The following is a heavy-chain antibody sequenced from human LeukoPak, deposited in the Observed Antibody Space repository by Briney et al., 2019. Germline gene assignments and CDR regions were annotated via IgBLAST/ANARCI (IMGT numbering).Heavy chain of an antibody. D-gene: IGHD5-12*01. V-gene: IGHV3-23*01. CDR1: GFTFSNYW. CDR3: AKGTHIVAGYFDY. J-gene: IGHJ4*02. Sequence: PGGSLRLSCAASGFTFSNYWTSWVRQAPGKGLEWVSAISGSGGSTYYADSVKGRFTISRDNSKNTLYLQMNSLRAEDTAVYYCAKGTHIVAGYFDYWGQGTLVTVSS. CDR2: ISGSGGST.